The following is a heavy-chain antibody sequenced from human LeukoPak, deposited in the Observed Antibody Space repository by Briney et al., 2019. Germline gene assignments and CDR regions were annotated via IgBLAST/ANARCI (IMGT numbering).Heavy chain of an antibody. Sequence: GGSLRLSCAASGFTFSSYAMSGVRQAPGKGLEWVSAISGSGGSTYYADSVKGRFTISRDNSKSTLYLQMNSLRAEDTAVYYCAKGGGYSYGYEYYFDYWGQGTLVTVSS. D-gene: IGHD5-18*01. V-gene: IGHV3-23*01. CDR3: AKGGGYSYGYEYYFDY. J-gene: IGHJ4*02. CDR2: ISGSGGST. CDR1: GFTFSSYA.